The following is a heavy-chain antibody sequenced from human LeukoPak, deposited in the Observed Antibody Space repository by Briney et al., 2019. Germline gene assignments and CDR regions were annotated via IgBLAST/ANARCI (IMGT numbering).Heavy chain of an antibody. Sequence: SETLSLTCTVSGGSISSYYWSWIRQPPGKGLEWIGYIYYSGSTNYNPSLKSRASTSVDTSKNQISLKLSSVTAADTAVYYCARGFRSSSSFDYWGQGTLVTVSS. CDR2: IYYSGST. D-gene: IGHD6-6*01. CDR3: ARGFRSSSSFDY. V-gene: IGHV4-59*01. CDR1: GGSISSYY. J-gene: IGHJ4*02.